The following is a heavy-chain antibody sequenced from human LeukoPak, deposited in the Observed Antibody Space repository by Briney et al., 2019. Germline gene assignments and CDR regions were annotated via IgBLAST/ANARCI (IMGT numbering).Heavy chain of an antibody. D-gene: IGHD3-10*01. J-gene: IGHJ5*02. CDR3: AREASLLWFGELLVWFDP. Sequence: ASVKVSCKASGYTFTGYYMHWVRQAPGQGLEWMGWINPNSGGTNYAQKFQGRVTMTRDTSISTAYMELSRLRSDDTAVYYCAREASLLWFGELLVWFDPWGQGTLVTVSS. CDR1: GYTFTGYY. CDR2: INPNSGGT. V-gene: IGHV1-2*02.